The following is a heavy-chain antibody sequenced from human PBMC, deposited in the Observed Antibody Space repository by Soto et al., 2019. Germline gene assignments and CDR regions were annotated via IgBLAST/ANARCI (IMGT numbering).Heavy chain of an antibody. CDR1: GYTFTSYG. J-gene: IGHJ5*02. V-gene: IGHV1-18*01. Sequence: GASVKVSCTASGYTFTSYGISWVRQAPGQGLEWMGWISAYNGNTNYAQKLQGRVTMTTDTSTSTAYMELRSLRSDDTAVYYCARIDYYYDSSGYGDNWFDPWGQGTLVTVSS. CDR3: ARIDYYYDSSGYGDNWFDP. CDR2: ISAYNGNT. D-gene: IGHD3-22*01.